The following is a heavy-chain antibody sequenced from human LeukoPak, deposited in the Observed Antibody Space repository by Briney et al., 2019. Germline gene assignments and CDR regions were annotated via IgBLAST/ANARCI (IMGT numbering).Heavy chain of an antibody. CDR1: GVTFSSYA. Sequence: GGTLRLSCAASGVTFSSYAMHWVRQAPGKGLEWVADISYDGSNKYYADSVKGRLTISRDNSKNTLYLQMNSLRAEDTAVYYCARAAAAVPRRWLKLSDYWGQGTLVTVSS. V-gene: IGHV3-30-3*01. J-gene: IGHJ4*02. D-gene: IGHD5-24*01. CDR2: ISYDGSNK. CDR3: ARAAAAVPRRWLKLSDY.